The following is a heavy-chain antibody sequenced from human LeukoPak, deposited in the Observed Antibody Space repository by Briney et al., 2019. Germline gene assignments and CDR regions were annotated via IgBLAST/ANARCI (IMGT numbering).Heavy chain of an antibody. J-gene: IGHJ4*02. V-gene: IGHV4-34*01. D-gene: IGHD3-10*01. Sequence: SETLSLTCAVYGGSFSGYYWSWIRQPPGKGLEWIGEINHSGSTNYNPSLKSRVTISVDTSKNQFSLKLSSVTAADTAVYYCARGHPPNYYYGSGMRGRLFDYWGQGTLVTVSS. CDR1: GGSFSGYY. CDR2: INHSGST. CDR3: ARGHPPNYYYGSGMRGRLFDY.